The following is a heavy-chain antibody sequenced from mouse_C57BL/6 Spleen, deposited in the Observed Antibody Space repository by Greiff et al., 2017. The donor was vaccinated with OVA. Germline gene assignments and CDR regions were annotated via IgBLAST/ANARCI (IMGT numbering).Heavy chain of an antibody. D-gene: IGHD2-3*01. V-gene: IGHV3-1*01. CDR1: GYSITSGYD. CDR2: IRYSGST. Sequence: EVQLQQSGPGMVKPSQSLSLTCTVTGYSITSGYDWHWIRHFPGNQLEWMGYIRYSGSTNYNPSLKSRITITHDTSKNHFFLKMNSVTTEDTATDYCARALYDGYPAWFAYWGQGTLVTVSA. CDR3: ARALYDGYPAWFAY. J-gene: IGHJ3*01.